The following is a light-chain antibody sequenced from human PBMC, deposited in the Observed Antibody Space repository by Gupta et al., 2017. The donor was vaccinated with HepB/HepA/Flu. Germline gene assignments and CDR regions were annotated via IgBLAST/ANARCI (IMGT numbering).Light chain of an antibody. CDR2: DAS. Sequence: EIVLTQSPATLSLSPGERATLSCRASQNIMRFLAWYQQKPGQAPRLLIYDASNRATGIPARFSGSGSGTDFTLTISSLEPDYFAVYYCQQRSHWSRTFGGGTKVEIK. CDR3: QQRSHWSRT. V-gene: IGKV3-11*01. CDR1: QNIMRF. J-gene: IGKJ4*01.